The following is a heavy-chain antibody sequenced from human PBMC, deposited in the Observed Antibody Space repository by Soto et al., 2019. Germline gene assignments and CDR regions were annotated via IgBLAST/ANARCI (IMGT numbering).Heavy chain of an antibody. CDR3: AKQYCRSTSCYFDDYYYYAMDV. Sequence: PGGSLRLSCAASGFTFSSYGMHWVRQAPGKGLEWVAVISYDGSNKYYADSVKGRFTISRDNSKNTLYLQMNSLRAEDTAVYYCAKQYCRSTSCYFDDYYYYAMDVWGQGTTVTVSS. V-gene: IGHV3-30*18. D-gene: IGHD2-2*01. CDR2: ISYDGSNK. CDR1: GFTFSSYG. J-gene: IGHJ6*02.